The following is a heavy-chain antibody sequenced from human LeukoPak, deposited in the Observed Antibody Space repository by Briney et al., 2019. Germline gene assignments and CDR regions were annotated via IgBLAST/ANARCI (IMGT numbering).Heavy chain of an antibody. CDR2: IKEDGSEE. V-gene: IGHV3-7*01. J-gene: IGHJ4*02. CDR1: GFKFSDFW. CDR3: VRDSRPGGAMGLYHNFDF. D-gene: IGHD3-16*01. Sequence: GGSLRLSCAASGFKFSDFWITWVRQTPGKGLEWVANIKEDGSEEYHVDSVKGRFTISRDSTKSSLFLQMNSLRGDDTAVYYCVRDSRPGGAMGLYHNFDFWGQGTLVTVSS.